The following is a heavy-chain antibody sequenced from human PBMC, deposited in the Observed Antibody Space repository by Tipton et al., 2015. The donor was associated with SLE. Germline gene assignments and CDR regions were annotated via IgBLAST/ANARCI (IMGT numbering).Heavy chain of an antibody. V-gene: IGHV3-23*01. D-gene: IGHD7-27*01. CDR2: ISGLGVST. CDR1: GFTFFNYA. Sequence: SLRLYCAASGFTFFNYAMCWVRQAPGKGLEWVSAISGLGVSTYYADSIKGRFTISRDNSKNTLYLRMDSLRADDTAIYYCAKFDLGIGGYFDSWGQGTLVTVSS. CDR3: AKFDLGIGGYFDS. J-gene: IGHJ4*02.